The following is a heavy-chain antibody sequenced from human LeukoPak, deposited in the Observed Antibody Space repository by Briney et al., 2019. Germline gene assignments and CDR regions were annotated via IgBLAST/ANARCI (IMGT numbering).Heavy chain of an antibody. D-gene: IGHD5-12*01. Sequence: PGGSLRLSCAASGFTFGSYAMSWVRQAPGKGLEWVSAISGSGGSTYYADSVKGRFTISRDNSKNTLYLQMNSLRAEDTAVYYCAKWTREWLRFWPLPRLDYWGQGTLVTVSS. CDR1: GFTFGSYA. V-gene: IGHV3-23*01. CDR3: AKWTREWLRFWPLPRLDY. CDR2: ISGSGGST. J-gene: IGHJ4*02.